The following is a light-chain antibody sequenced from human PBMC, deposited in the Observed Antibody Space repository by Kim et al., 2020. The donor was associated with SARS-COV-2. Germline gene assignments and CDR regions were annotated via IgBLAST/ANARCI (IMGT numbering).Light chain of an antibody. CDR2: SSS. CDR1: QGISSY. J-gene: IGKJ4*01. Sequence: IQLTQSPSSLSASVGDRVTITCRASQGISSYLAWYQQKPGLAPKVLIYSSSTLQSGVPSRFSGSGSGTDFTLTISSLQHGDFATYYCQQLRSYPLTVGGGTKVDSK. V-gene: IGKV1-9*01. CDR3: QQLRSYPLT.